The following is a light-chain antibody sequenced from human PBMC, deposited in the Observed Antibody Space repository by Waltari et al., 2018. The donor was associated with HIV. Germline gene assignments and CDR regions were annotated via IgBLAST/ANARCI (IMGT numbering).Light chain of an antibody. CDR2: DNN. Sequence: QAVLPQPPSVSAAPGQKVTISCSGSSSTIGNNYVSWYQQFPGKAPKLLIYDNNKRPPGVPDRFSGSRSGTSATLGVAGLQTGDEADYYCGTWDTSLSAGVFGGGTKLTVL. CDR1: SSTIGNNY. CDR3: GTWDTSLSAGV. V-gene: IGLV1-51*01. J-gene: IGLJ3*02.